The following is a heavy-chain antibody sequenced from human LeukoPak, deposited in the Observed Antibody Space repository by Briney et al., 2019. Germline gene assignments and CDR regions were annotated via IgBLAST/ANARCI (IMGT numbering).Heavy chain of an antibody. J-gene: IGHJ6*03. Sequence: PGGSLRLSCAASGFTVSSNYMSWVRQAPGKGLEWVSVIYSGGSTYYADSVKGRFTISRDNSKNTLYLQMNSLRAEDTAVYYCAKGGEAVAGPLRYYYYYYYMDVWGKGTTVTISS. V-gene: IGHV3-53*01. CDR3: AKGGEAVAGPLRYYYYYYYMDV. D-gene: IGHD6-19*01. CDR1: GFTVSSNY. CDR2: IYSGGST.